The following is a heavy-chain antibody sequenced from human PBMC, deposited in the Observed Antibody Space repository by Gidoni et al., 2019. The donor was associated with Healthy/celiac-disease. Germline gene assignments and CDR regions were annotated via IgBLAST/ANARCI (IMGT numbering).Heavy chain of an antibody. V-gene: IGHV3-43D*03. CDR2: ISWDGGST. Sequence: VLLVASGGGVVQLGGSLSLSCAASGFTFYDYAMHWVRQAPGKGLEWVSLISWDGGSTYYADSVKGRFTISRDNSKNSLYLQMNSLRAEDTALYYCAKGVAAGHYYYYGMDVWGKGTTVTVSS. CDR1: GFTFYDYA. J-gene: IGHJ6*04. D-gene: IGHD6-13*01. CDR3: AKGVAAGHYYYYGMDV.